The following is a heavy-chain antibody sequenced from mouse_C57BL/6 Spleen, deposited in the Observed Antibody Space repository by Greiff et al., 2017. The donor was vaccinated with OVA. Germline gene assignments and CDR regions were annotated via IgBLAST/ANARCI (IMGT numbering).Heavy chain of an antibody. CDR3: ARADPSGYFDV. CDR1: GYSITSGYY. CDR2: ISYDGSN. J-gene: IGHJ1*03. Sequence: EVQLQESGPGLVKPSQSLSLTCSVTGYSITSGYYWNWIRQFPGNKLEWMGYISYDGSNNYNPSLKNRISITRDTSKNQFFLKLNSVTTEDTATYYCARADPSGYFDVWGTGTTVTVSS. V-gene: IGHV3-6*01.